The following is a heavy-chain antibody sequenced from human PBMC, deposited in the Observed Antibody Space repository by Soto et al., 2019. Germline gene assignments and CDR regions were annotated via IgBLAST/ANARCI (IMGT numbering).Heavy chain of an antibody. V-gene: IGHV4-4*02. D-gene: IGHD2-8*01. CDR2: IYHSGST. CDR3: ARVFSWGSVYATDY. CDR1: GGSISSSNW. J-gene: IGHJ4*02. Sequence: PSETLSLTCTVSGGSISSSNWWSWVRQPPGKGLEWIGEIYHSGSTNYNPSLKSRVTISVDKSKNQFSLKLSSVTAADTAVYYCARVFSWGSVYATDYWGQGTLVTVSS.